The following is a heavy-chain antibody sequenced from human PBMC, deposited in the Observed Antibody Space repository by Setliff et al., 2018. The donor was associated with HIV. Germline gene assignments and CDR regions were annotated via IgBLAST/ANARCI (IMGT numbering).Heavy chain of an antibody. CDR2: IDWDDDK. Sequence: SGPTLVNPTETVTLTCTFSAFSLTTRGMSVSWIRQPPGKALEWLARIDWDDDKYYSTSLKTRLTISKDTSKNQVVLTMTNMDPVDTATYYCARIHSSADYYYMDVWGKGTTVTVSS. CDR1: AFSLTTRGMS. J-gene: IGHJ6*03. D-gene: IGHD6-19*01. CDR3: ARIHSSADYYYMDV. V-gene: IGHV2-70*11.